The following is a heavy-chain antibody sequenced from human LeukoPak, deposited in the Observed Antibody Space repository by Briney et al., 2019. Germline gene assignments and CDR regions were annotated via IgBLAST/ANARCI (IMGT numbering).Heavy chain of an antibody. CDR3: TGQPNYGDYPN. D-gene: IGHD4-17*01. CDR1: GFTFSGST. Sequence: GGSLRVSCAASGFTFSGSTMHWVRQASGKGREWVGRIRNKANNYATAYTESVKGRFTISTDDSKNTAYLQMNSLKTQDTAVYYCTGQPNYGDYPNWGQGTLVTVSS. J-gene: IGHJ4*02. V-gene: IGHV3-73*01. CDR2: IRNKANNYAT.